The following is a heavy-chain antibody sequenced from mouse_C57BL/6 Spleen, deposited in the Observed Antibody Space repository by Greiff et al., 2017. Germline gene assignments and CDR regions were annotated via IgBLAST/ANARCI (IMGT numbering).Heavy chain of an antibody. D-gene: IGHD2-13*01. CDR3: ARIRDYRGYYAMDY. J-gene: IGHJ4*01. CDR2: IWWDDDK. V-gene: IGHV8-8*01. Sequence: QVTLKVSGPGILQPSQTLSLTCSFSGFSLSTFGMGVGWIRQPSGKGLEWLAHIWWDDDKYYNPALKSKLTLTKNTSKNQVFLNIDNVDSADAATYYCARIRDYRGYYAMDYWGQGTSVTVSS. CDR1: GFSLSTFGMG.